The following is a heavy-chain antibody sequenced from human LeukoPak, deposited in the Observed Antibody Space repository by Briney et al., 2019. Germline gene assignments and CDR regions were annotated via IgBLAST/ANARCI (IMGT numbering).Heavy chain of an antibody. Sequence: GGSLRLSCAASGFTFSSYAMSWVRQAPGKGLEWVSAIGGDAVSTYYADSVKGRFSISRDNSENTLYLQMNSLRADDTAVYYCAKDLWKADYWGQGTLVTVSS. CDR1: GFTFSSYA. V-gene: IGHV3-23*01. J-gene: IGHJ4*02. CDR3: AKDLWKADY. D-gene: IGHD3-3*01. CDR2: IGGDAVST.